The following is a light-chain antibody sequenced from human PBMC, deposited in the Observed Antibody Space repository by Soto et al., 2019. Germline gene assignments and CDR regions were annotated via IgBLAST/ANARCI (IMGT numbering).Light chain of an antibody. J-gene: IGLJ1*01. CDR1: SSDVGSYNL. V-gene: IGLV2-23*02. CDR2: EVS. CDR3: CSYAGSSTFYV. Sequence: QSVLTQPASVSGSPGQSITISCTGTSSDVGSYNLVSWYQQHPGKAPKLMIYEVSKRPSGVSNRFSGSKSGNTASLTISGLQAEDEADYYCCSYAGSSTFYVFGTGTTLTVL.